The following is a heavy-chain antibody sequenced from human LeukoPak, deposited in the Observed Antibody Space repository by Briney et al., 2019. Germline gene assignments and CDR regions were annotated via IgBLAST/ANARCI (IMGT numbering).Heavy chain of an antibody. J-gene: IGHJ4*02. CDR2: IRSKAYGGTT. CDR1: GFTFGDYA. D-gene: IGHD3-22*01. V-gene: IGHV3-49*03. CDR3: TREIYDSSGYGDY. Sequence: GRSLRLSCTATGFTFGDYAMSWFRQAPGKGLEGVGFIRSKAYGGTTEYAASVKGRFTISRDDSKSTAYLQMNSLKTEDTAVYYCTREIYDSSGYGDYWGQGTLITVSS.